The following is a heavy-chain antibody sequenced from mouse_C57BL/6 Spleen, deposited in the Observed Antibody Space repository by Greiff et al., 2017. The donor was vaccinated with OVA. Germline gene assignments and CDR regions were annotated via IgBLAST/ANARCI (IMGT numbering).Heavy chain of an antibody. CDR1: GYSIPSGYY. CDR2: ISYAGSN. D-gene: IGHD2-2*01. V-gene: IGHV3-6*01. J-gene: IGHJ4*01. CDR3: ARYGVYGYDKDYAMDY. Sequence: EVQLQESGPGLVKPSQSLSLTCSVTGYSIPSGYYWNWIRQFPGNHLEWLGSISYAGSNNYNPSPNNRISITRDTSKNQFFLKLNSLTTEDTATYYCARYGVYGYDKDYAMDYWGQGTSVTVSS.